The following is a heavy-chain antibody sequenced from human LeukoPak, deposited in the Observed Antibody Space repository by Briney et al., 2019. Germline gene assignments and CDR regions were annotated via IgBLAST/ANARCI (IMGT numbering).Heavy chain of an antibody. V-gene: IGHV4-4*07. J-gene: IGHJ4*02. CDR1: GVSISSYY. CDR3: ARDATVLLWFGEPSHFDY. Sequence: SETLSLTCTVSGVSISSYYWSWIRQPAGKGLEWIGRIYTSGSTNYNPSLKSRVTMSVDTSKNQFSLKLSSVTAADTAVYYCARDATVLLWFGEPSHFDYWGQGTLVTVSS. D-gene: IGHD3-10*01. CDR2: IYTSGST.